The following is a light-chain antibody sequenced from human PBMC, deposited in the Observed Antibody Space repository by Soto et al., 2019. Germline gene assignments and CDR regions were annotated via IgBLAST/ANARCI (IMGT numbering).Light chain of an antibody. V-gene: IGKV3-20*01. Sequence: EIALTQSPGILSLSPGERATLSCRASQSVSNDFLAWYQQKPGQAPRLLIYGASTRATDVPDRFSGSGSGANFALSISRLEPEDFAVYYCQQYGCSPPRTFGQGTKVEMK. CDR2: GAS. J-gene: IGKJ1*01. CDR1: QSVSNDF. CDR3: QQYGCSPPRT.